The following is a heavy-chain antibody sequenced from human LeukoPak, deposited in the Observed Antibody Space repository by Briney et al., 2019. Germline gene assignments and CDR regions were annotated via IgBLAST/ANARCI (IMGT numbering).Heavy chain of an antibody. CDR2: INPNSGGT. CDR1: GYTFTGYY. D-gene: IGHD3-10*01. CDR3: ARAPYGSGSYSNNWFDP. V-gene: IGHV1-2*04. Sequence: GASVKVSCKASGYTFTGYYMHWVRQAPGQGLEWMGWINPNSGGTNYAQKFQGWVTMTRDTSISTAYMELSRLRSDDTAVYYCARAPYGSGSYSNNWFDPWGQGTLVTVSS. J-gene: IGHJ5*02.